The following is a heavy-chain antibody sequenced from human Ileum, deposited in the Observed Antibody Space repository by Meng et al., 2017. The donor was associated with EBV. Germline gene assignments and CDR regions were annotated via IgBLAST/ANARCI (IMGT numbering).Heavy chain of an antibody. Sequence: QVHRKEAGPGLVEPSVTLALTCSVPNGSVSSYGYYWTWIRQPPGKGLEWIGYMSYTGSTNYKSTLKSRVTISVDKSKNQFSLKLSSVTAADTAVYYCARERGGGDRGIQWGQGTLVTVSS. CDR1: NGSVSSYGYY. D-gene: IGHD2-21*02. CDR3: ARERGGGDRGIQ. CDR2: MSYTGST. J-gene: IGHJ4*02. V-gene: IGHV4-61*08.